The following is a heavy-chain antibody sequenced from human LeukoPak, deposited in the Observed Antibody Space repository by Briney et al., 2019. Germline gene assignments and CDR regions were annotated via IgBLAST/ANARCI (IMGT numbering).Heavy chain of an antibody. CDR1: GGTFNSYA. CDR3: ARDPVILTGYYHYYGMDV. Sequence: GASVKVSCKASGGTFNSYAISWVRQAPGQGLEWMGGIIPIFGTANYAQKFQGRVTITADESTSTAYMELSSLRSEDTAVYYCARDPVILTGYYHYYGMDVWGQGTTVTVSS. CDR2: IIPIFGTA. V-gene: IGHV1-69*13. D-gene: IGHD3-9*01. J-gene: IGHJ6*02.